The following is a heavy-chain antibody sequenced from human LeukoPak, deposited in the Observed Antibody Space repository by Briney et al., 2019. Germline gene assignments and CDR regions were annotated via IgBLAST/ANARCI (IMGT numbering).Heavy chain of an antibody. CDR1: GFTFSSYW. D-gene: IGHD3-16*01. V-gene: IGHV3-74*01. CDR3: ASKFVGY. J-gene: IGHJ4*02. CDR2: INSDGSST. Sequence: GGSLRLSCAASGFTFSSYWMHWVRQAPGKGLVWVSRINSDGSSTSYADSVKGRFTISRDNSKNTLYLQMNSLGAGDTAIYYCASKFVGYWGQGTLVTVSS.